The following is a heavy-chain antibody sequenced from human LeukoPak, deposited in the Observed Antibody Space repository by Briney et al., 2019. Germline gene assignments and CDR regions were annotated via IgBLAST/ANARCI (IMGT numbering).Heavy chain of an antibody. CDR2: VDPEDGET. CDR1: GYTFTDYY. CDR3: ATGSYCGGDCYSEY. J-gene: IGHJ4*02. D-gene: IGHD2-21*02. V-gene: IGHV1-69-2*01. Sequence: ASVKISCKVSGYTFTDYYMHWVQQAPGKGLEWMGLVDPEDGETIYAEKFQGRVTITADTSTDTAYMELSSLKSEDTAVYYCATGSYCGGDCYSEYWGQGTLVTVSS.